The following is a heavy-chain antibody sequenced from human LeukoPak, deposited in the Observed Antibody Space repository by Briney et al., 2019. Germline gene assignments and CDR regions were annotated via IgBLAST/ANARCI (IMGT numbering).Heavy chain of an antibody. J-gene: IGHJ4*02. CDR2: IYYSGST. CDR3: ARADYGGPFDY. Sequence: PSETLSLTCSVSGGSISSGDYYWSWIRQPPGKGLEWIGYIYYSGSTYYNPSLKSRVTISVDTSKNQFSLSLKSVTASDTAIYYCARADYGGPFDYWGQGTLVTVSS. V-gene: IGHV4-30-4*02. CDR1: GGSISSGDYY. D-gene: IGHD4-23*01.